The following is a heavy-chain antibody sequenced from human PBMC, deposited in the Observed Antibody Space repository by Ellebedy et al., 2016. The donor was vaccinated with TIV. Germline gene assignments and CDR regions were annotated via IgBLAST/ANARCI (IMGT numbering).Heavy chain of an antibody. Sequence: PGGSLRLSCVASGFTFSNYWMNWVRQATGKGLEWVANIRQDGGDNNYADYVRGRFTISRDNAKNSLYLQMNSLRAEDTALYYCARGIHYDILTGYYNGVLFDYWGQGTLVTVSS. J-gene: IGHJ4*02. CDR2: IRQDGGDN. D-gene: IGHD3-9*01. CDR1: GFTFSNYW. CDR3: ARGIHYDILTGYYNGVLFDY. V-gene: IGHV3-7*03.